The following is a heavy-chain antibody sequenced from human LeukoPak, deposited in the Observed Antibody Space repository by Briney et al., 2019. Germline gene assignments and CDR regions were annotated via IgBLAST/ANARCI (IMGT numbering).Heavy chain of an antibody. J-gene: IGHJ4*02. Sequence: GASVKVSCKASGYTFTGFTIHWVRQAPGQRLEWMGWINTGNGNTKYSQKFQGRVTITRDTTASTAYMELSSLRSEDTAIYYCARVNGHSFDYWGQGAPVTVSS. CDR1: GYTFTGFT. CDR3: ARVNGHSFDY. D-gene: IGHD2-8*01. CDR2: INTGNGNT. V-gene: IGHV1-3*04.